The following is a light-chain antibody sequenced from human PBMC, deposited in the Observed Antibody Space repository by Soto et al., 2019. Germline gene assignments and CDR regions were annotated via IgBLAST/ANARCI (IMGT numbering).Light chain of an antibody. V-gene: IGKV3-15*01. CDR3: QQYNQWAFT. CDR2: GAS. Sequence: EIVMTQSPATLSVSPGERATLSCRASQSVSSNLAWYQQKPGQAPRLLIYGASTRATGIPARFSGSGSGTEYTLTISSMQYHLFAVTCCQQYNQWAFTFGPGTKVDIK. CDR1: QSVSSN. J-gene: IGKJ3*01.